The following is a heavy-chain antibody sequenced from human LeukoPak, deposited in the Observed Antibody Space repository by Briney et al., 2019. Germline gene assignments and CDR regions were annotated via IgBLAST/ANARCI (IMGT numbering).Heavy chain of an antibody. D-gene: IGHD5-24*01. CDR3: ARGRGGYPFGMDV. V-gene: IGHV3-23*01. J-gene: IGHJ6*02. CDR1: GFTFSSYA. Sequence: GGSLRLSCAASGFTFSSYAMSWVRQAPGKGLVWVSGISANGGNTYYADSVKGRFTISRDNAKNSLYLQMNSLRAEDTAVYYCARGRGGYPFGMDVWGQGTTVTVSS. CDR2: ISANGGNT.